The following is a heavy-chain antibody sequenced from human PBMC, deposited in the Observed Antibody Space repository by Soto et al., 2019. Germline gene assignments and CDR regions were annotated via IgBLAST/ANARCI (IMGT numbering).Heavy chain of an antibody. D-gene: IGHD5-18*01. V-gene: IGHV3-74*01. CDR1: GFMFSSYW. CDR2: INSDGSSR. CDR3: ARGSGYSYGYDYYGMDV. Sequence: GGFLRLSCAASGFMFSSYWMHWVRQAPGKGLVWVSRINSDGSSRTYADSVKGRFTISRDNAKLYLQMNSLRAEDTAVYYCARGSGYSYGYDYYGMDVWGQGTTVTVSS. J-gene: IGHJ6*02.